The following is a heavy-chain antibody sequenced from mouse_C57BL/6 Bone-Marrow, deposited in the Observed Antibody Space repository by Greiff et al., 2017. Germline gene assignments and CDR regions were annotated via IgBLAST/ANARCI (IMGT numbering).Heavy chain of an antibody. CDR1: EYEFPFHD. Sequence: EVQLVESGGGLVQPGESLKLSCESTEYEFPFHDMSWVRKTPEKRLELVAAINSDGGSTYYTDTLERRVIISRDNTKKTLYLQMSSLRSEDTALYYCARHGSPYYAMDYGGQGTSVTVSS. CDR2: INSDGGST. CDR3: ARHGSPYYAMDY. V-gene: IGHV5-2*01. D-gene: IGHD1-1*01. J-gene: IGHJ4*01.